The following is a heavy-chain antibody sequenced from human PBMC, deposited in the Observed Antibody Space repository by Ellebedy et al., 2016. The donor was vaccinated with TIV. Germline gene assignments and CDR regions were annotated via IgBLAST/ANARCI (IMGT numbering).Heavy chain of an antibody. CDR2: IRQEGDEI. CDR3: ARRASYGDYAVQVNPWFDP. CDR1: GFNFRSYW. J-gene: IGHJ5*02. Sequence: PGGSLRLSCAASGFNFRSYWMTWVRQAPGKGLEWVAKIRQEGDEIYYVESVKGRFTISRDNAKNSLFLQMNSLRVEDTAVYYCARRASYGDYAVQVNPWFDPWGQGNLVTVSS. D-gene: IGHD4-17*01. V-gene: IGHV3-7*01.